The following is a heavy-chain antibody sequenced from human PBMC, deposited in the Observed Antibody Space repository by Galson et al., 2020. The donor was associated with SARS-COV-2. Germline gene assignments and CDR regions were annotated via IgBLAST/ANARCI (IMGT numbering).Heavy chain of an antibody. Sequence: NSGGSLRLSCAASGFTFSDYYMSWIRQAPGKGLEWVSYISSSGSTIYYADSVKGRFTISRDNAKNSLYLQMNSLRAEDTAVYYCARDWGGYYEGDDAFDIWGQGTMVTVSS. CDR3: ARDWGGYYEGDDAFDI. D-gene: IGHD3-3*01. CDR2: ISSSGSTI. V-gene: IGHV3-11*01. J-gene: IGHJ3*02. CDR1: GFTFSDYY.